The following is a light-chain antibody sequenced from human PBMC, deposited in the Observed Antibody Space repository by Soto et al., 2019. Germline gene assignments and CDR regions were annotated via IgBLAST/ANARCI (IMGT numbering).Light chain of an antibody. CDR1: VSDIGAGYD. J-gene: IGLJ1*01. V-gene: IGLV1-40*01. CDR3: QSYDSGLSAFYV. Sequence: QSVLTQPPSVSGAPVQRVTVSVTWSVSDIGAGYDVHWYQQLPGTAPKLLIYHNSDRPSGVPDRFSGSKSGTSASLAITGLQAEDEADYYCQSYDSGLSAFYVFGTGTKVTVL. CDR2: HNS.